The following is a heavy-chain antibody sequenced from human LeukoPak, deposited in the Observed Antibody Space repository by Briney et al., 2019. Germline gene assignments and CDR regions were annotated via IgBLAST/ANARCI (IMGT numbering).Heavy chain of an antibody. Sequence: SETLSLTCTVSGYSISSGYYWGWIRQPPGKGLEWIGSIYHSGSTYYNPSLKSRVTISVDTSKNQFSLKLSSVTAADTAVYYCARGREDDFWSGYYVFDYWGQGTLVTVSS. CDR3: ARGREDDFWSGYYVFDY. D-gene: IGHD3-3*01. CDR1: GYSISSGYY. CDR2: IYHSGST. J-gene: IGHJ4*02. V-gene: IGHV4-38-2*02.